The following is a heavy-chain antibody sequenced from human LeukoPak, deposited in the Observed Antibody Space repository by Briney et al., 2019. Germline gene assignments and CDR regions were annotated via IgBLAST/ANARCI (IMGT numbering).Heavy chain of an antibody. Sequence: PGGSLRLSCAASGFIFRNHAMNWVRQALGQGLEWVSGVSASGGSTFNTDSVKGRFSISRDNSKNTLYLEMNSLRPEDTALYYCAKSLGNQGVIDYWGQGTLVTVSS. CDR3: AKSLGNQGVIDY. CDR2: VSASGGST. J-gene: IGHJ4*02. D-gene: IGHD3-10*01. CDR1: GFIFRNHA. V-gene: IGHV3-23*01.